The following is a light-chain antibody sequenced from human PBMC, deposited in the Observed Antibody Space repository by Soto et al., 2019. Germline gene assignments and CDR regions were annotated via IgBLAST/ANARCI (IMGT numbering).Light chain of an antibody. J-gene: IGKJ1*01. CDR1: QRVGSSS. Sequence: EIVLTQSPGTLSLSPGERAILSCRASQRVGSSSLAWYQQRPGQAPRLLIYGVSTRATGIPDRFSGSGSGTDFTLTISSLQSEDFAVYYCQQYNNWPWTFGQGTKVEIK. V-gene: IGKV3-20*01. CDR3: QQYNNWPWT. CDR2: GVS.